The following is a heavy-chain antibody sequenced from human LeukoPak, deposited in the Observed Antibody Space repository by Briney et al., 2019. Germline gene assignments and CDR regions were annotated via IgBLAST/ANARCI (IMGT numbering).Heavy chain of an antibody. CDR1: GFTFSSYG. V-gene: IGHV3-30*02. J-gene: IGHJ4*02. CDR3: AKDLYYYDSSGYYPFDY. D-gene: IGHD3-22*01. Sequence: PGGSLILSCAASGFTFSSYGMHWVRQAPGKGLEWVAFIRYDGSNKYYADSVKGRFTISRDNSKNTLYLQMNSLRAEDTAVYYCAKDLYYYDSSGYYPFDYWGQGTLVTVSS. CDR2: IRYDGSNK.